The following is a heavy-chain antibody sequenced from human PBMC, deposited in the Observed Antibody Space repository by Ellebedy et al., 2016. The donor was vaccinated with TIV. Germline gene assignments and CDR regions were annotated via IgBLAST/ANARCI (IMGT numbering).Heavy chain of an antibody. V-gene: IGHV4-34*01. J-gene: IGHJ5*02. D-gene: IGHD2-15*01. CDR1: GESFSGYY. CDR2: LNHSGST. Sequence: SETLSLTCAVYGESFSGYYWSWIRQPPGKGLEWIGELNHSGSTNYNPSLKSRVTISVDTSTNQFSLKLSSVTAADTAVYYCARGPYCSCGSCYSGGLWFDPWGQGTLVTVSS. CDR3: ARGPYCSCGSCYSGGLWFDP.